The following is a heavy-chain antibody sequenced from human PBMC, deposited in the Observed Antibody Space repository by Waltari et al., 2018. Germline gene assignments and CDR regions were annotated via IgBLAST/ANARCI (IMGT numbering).Heavy chain of an antibody. CDR3: ARVRSYDAVVDF. D-gene: IGHD1-1*01. J-gene: IGHJ4*02. V-gene: IGHV2-5*01. CDR1: GFSLSTSGVG. Sequence: QITLKESGPTLVKPTQTLTLTCTFSGFSLSTSGVGVGWIRQPPGKALEWLALIYWNDGKRYSPSLNSRLTITKDTSKNQVVLTMTNMDPVDTATYYCARVRSYDAVVDFWGQGTLVTVSS. CDR2: IYWNDGK.